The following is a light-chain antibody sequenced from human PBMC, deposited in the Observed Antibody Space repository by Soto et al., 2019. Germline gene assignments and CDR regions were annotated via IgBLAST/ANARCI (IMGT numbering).Light chain of an antibody. CDR3: QQYNSYL. CDR2: DAS. CDR1: QSINTW. V-gene: IGKV1-5*01. Sequence: DIQMTQSPSTLSASVGDRVTITCRASQSINTWLAWYQQKPGKAPKLLIYDASNLESGVPSRFSGTGSGTEFTLTISSLQPDDSATDYCQQYNSYLFGQGTRLEIK. J-gene: IGKJ5*01.